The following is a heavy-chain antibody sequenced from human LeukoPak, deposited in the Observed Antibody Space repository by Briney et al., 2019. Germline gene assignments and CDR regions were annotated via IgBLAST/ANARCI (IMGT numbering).Heavy chain of an antibody. D-gene: IGHD2-8*01. V-gene: IGHV4-59*08. J-gene: IGHJ4*02. CDR1: GGSIRSYH. CDR3: ARNTKTSTNVDY. CDR2: IYYTGST. Sequence: SETLSLTCTVSGGSIRSYHWSWLRQPPGKGLEGIGYIYYTGSTNYNPSLTSRVTISVDTSKSQFSLKLSSVTAADTAVYYCARNTKTSTNVDYWGQGTLVTVSS.